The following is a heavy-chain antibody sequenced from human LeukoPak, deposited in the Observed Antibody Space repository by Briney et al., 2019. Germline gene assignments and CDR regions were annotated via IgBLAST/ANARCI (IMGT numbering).Heavy chain of an antibody. CDR2: ISSSSSYI. D-gene: IGHD2-2*02. CDR3: ASSGARYCRSTSCYTAKVRNYYYYYGMDV. J-gene: IGHJ6*02. V-gene: IGHV3-21*01. CDR1: GFTFSSYS. Sequence: GGSPRLSCAASGFTFSSYSMNWVRQAPGKGLEWVSSISSSSSYIYYADSVKGRFTISRDNAKNSLYLQMNSLRAEDTAVYYCASSGARYCRSTSCYTAKVRNYYYYYGMDVCGQGTTVTVSS.